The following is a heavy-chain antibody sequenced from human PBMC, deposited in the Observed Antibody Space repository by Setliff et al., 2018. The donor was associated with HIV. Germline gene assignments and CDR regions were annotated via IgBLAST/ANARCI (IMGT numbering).Heavy chain of an antibody. Sequence: SETLSLTCTVSGGSISRSRNYWGWIRQPPGKGLEWIGSIFYSGSTYYNPSLKSRPTISVDTSKNQFSLKLNSVTAADTAVYYCARLAIPAATTDYWGQGTLVTV. CDR3: ARLAIPAATTDY. D-gene: IGHD2-2*01. CDR2: IFYSGST. J-gene: IGHJ4*02. CDR1: GGSISRSRNY. V-gene: IGHV4-39*01.